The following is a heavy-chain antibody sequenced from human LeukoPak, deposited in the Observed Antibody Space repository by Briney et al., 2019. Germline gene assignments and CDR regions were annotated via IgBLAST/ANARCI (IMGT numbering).Heavy chain of an antibody. D-gene: IGHD4-17*01. CDR1: GFTFSSCA. CDR3: AKDYGDYEGYFDC. Sequence: GGSLRLSCAASGFTFSSCAASWVRQAPGKRLEWVSSISGSGEFKYYADSVKGRFTISRDNSKNTVYLQMSSLRADDTALYYCAKDYGDYEGYFDCWGQGTLVTVSS. CDR2: ISGSGEFK. J-gene: IGHJ4*02. V-gene: IGHV3-23*01.